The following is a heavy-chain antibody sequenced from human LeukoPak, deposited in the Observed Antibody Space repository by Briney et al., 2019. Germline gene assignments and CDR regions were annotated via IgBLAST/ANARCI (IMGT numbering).Heavy chain of an antibody. Sequence: GESLKISCKGSGYRFTSNWIAWVRQMPGKGLEWMGIIYPGDSDTTYSPSFQGQVTISADKSISTAYLQWSSLRASDTAMYYCAYGKYYFDYWGQGTLVTLST. D-gene: IGHD4-17*01. CDR2: IYPGDSDT. V-gene: IGHV5-51*01. J-gene: IGHJ4*02. CDR1: GYRFTSNW. CDR3: AYGKYYFDY.